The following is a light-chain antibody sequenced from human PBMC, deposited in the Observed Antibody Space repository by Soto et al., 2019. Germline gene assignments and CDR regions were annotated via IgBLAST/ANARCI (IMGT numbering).Light chain of an antibody. CDR2: AAS. J-gene: IGKJ1*01. V-gene: IGKV1-39*01. Sequence: DIQMTQSPSSLSASVGDRVTITCRSSQSISSYLNWYRQKAGKAAKLMIYAASSLQSGVPSRFSGSGSGTDFTLTISSLQPEDFATYYCQQSYSTPWTFGQGTKVDIK. CDR3: QQSYSTPWT. CDR1: QSISSY.